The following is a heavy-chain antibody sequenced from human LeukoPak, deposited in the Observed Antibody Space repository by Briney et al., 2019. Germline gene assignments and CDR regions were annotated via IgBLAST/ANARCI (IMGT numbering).Heavy chain of an antibody. Sequence: PGGSLRLSCAASGFTFSSYALDWVRQAPGKGLEWVAVISYDGSNKYYADSVKGRFTISRDNSKNTLYLQMNSLRAEDTAVYYCAKEKPMYSGGMDVWGQGTTVTVSS. CDR2: ISYDGSNK. CDR3: AKEKPMYSGGMDV. CDR1: GFTFSSYA. D-gene: IGHD6-13*01. J-gene: IGHJ6*02. V-gene: IGHV3-30*18.